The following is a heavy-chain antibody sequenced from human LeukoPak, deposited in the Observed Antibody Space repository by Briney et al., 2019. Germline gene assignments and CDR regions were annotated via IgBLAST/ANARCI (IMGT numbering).Heavy chain of an antibody. V-gene: IGHV3-30*03. J-gene: IGHJ3*02. CDR1: GFTFSSYG. CDR2: ISYDGSNK. Sequence: GGSLRLSCAASGFTFSSYGMHWVRQAPGKGLEWVAVISYDGSNKYYADSVKGRFTISRDNAKNSLYLQMNSLRAEDTALYYCASGIVVVPAAIDAFDIWGQGTMVTVSS. D-gene: IGHD2-2*02. CDR3: ASGIVVVPAAIDAFDI.